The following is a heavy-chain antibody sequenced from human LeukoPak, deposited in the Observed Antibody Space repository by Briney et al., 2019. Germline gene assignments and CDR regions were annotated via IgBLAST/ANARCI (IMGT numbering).Heavy chain of an antibody. Sequence: QSGGSLRLSCAASGFTFSSYAMHWVRQAPGKGLEWVAVISYDGSNKYYADSVKGRFTISRDNSKNTLYLQMNSLRAEDTAVYYCAREAFDIWGQGTMVTVSS. CDR2: ISYDGSNK. CDR3: AREAFDI. CDR1: GFTFSSYA. J-gene: IGHJ3*02. V-gene: IGHV3-30*04.